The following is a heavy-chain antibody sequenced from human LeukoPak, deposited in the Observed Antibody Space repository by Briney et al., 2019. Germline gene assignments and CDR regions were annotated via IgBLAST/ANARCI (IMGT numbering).Heavy chain of an antibody. V-gene: IGHV3-73*01. Sequence: GGSLRLSFAASGFTFSGSAMHWVRQASGKGLEWVGRIRSKANSYATAYAASVKGRFTISRDDSKNTAYLQMNSLKTEDTAVYYCTSHGGQDAFDIWGQGTTVTVSS. CDR1: GFTFSGSA. CDR3: TSHGGQDAFDI. J-gene: IGHJ3*02. D-gene: IGHD4-23*01. CDR2: IRSKANSYAT.